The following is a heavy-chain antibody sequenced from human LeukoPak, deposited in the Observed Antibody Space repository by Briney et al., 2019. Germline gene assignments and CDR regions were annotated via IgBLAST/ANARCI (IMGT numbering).Heavy chain of an antibody. CDR3: ARDFTPEWFDIH. J-gene: IGHJ4*02. V-gene: IGHV3-30*04. Sequence: GRSLRLSCVASGLAFSSYSMHWVRQAPGKGLEWVGVISYDGSDEYYTDSVKGRFTISRDNSKNTVYLQMNSLRADDTAVYYCARDFTPEWFDIHWGQGTLVTVSS. CDR2: ISYDGSDE. CDR1: GLAFSSYS. D-gene: IGHD3-3*01.